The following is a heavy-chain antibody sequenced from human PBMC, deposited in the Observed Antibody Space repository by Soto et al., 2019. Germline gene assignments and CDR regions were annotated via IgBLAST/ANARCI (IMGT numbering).Heavy chain of an antibody. V-gene: IGHV4-4*02. Sequence: QGQLQESGPGLMKPSGTLSLTCAVSGGSISTNWWSSVRQPPGKGLGWIGEIYHSGATNYNPSLTKRVTKSVDKSQNHLCLELHSVTAADTAMYYCARHIAVSGTRVFDFWGHGTLVTVSS. CDR3: ARHIAVSGTRVFDF. D-gene: IGHD6-19*01. CDR2: IYHSGAT. J-gene: IGHJ4*01. CDR1: GGSISTNW.